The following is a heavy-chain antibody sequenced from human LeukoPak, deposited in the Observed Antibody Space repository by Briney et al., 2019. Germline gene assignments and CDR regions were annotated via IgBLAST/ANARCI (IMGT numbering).Heavy chain of an antibody. CDR3: ARHGSGGGYGDYVPYYYYGMDV. J-gene: IGHJ6*02. D-gene: IGHD4-17*01. V-gene: IGHV4-59*08. CDR2: IYYSGST. Sequence: SETLSLTCTVSGGSISSYYWSWIRQPPGKGLEWIGYIYYSGSTNYNPSLKSRVTISVDTSKNQFSLKLSSVTAADTAVYYCARHGSGGGYGDYVPYYYYGMDVWGQGTTVTVSS. CDR1: GGSISSYY.